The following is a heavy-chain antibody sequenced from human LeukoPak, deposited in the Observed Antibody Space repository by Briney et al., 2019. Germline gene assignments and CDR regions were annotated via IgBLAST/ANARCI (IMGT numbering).Heavy chain of an antibody. J-gene: IGHJ4*02. D-gene: IGHD3-22*01. CDR3: AKDESSGYYFFDY. Sequence: GGSLRLSCAASGFTFSSYAMSWVRQAPGKGLEWVSAISGSGGSTYYADSVKGRFTISRDNSKNTLYLQMNSLRADDTAVYYCAKDESSGYYFFDYWGQGTLVTVSS. CDR2: ISGSGGST. CDR1: GFTFSSYA. V-gene: IGHV3-23*01.